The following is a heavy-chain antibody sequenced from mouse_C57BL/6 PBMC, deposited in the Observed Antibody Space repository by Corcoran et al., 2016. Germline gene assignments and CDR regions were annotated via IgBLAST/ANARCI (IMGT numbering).Heavy chain of an antibody. CDR2: IHTYSGVP. Sequence: QLQLVQSGPELKKPGETVKISCKASGYTFTTYGMSWVKQAPGKGLKWMGWIHTYSGVPTYADAFKGRFAFSLETSASTAYLQINNLKNEDTATYFCARGPYYSNLYAMDYWGQGTSVTVSS. CDR1: GYTFTTYG. V-gene: IGHV9-3*01. J-gene: IGHJ4*01. D-gene: IGHD2-5*01. CDR3: ARGPYYSNLYAMDY.